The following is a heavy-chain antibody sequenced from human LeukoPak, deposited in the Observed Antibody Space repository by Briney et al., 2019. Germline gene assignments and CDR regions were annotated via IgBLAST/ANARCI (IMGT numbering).Heavy chain of an antibody. Sequence: SETLSLTCAVYGGSFSGYYWSWVRQPPGKGLEWIGEINHSVSTNYNPSLKSRVTISVDTSKNQFSLKLSSVTAADTAVYYCAKDDSSGYYRYYFDYWGQGTLVTVSS. CDR3: AKDDSSGYYRYYFDY. D-gene: IGHD3-22*01. V-gene: IGHV4-34*01. J-gene: IGHJ4*02. CDR1: GGSFSGYY. CDR2: INHSVST.